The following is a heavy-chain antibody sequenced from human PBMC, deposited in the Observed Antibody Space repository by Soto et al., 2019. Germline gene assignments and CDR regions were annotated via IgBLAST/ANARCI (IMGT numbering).Heavy chain of an antibody. Sequence: GGSLRLSCAASGFTFSSYAMSWVRQAPGKGLEWVSAISGSGGSTYYADSVKGRFTISRDNSKNTLYLQMNSLRAEDTAVYYCAKDQVYSSGYYFFPFDYCGQGNLVTVSS. D-gene: IGHD3-22*01. CDR2: ISGSGGST. CDR1: GFTFSSYA. J-gene: IGHJ4*02. CDR3: AKDQVYSSGYYFFPFDY. V-gene: IGHV3-23*01.